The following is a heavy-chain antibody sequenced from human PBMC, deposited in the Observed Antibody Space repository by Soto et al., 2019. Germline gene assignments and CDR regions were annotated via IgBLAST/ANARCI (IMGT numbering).Heavy chain of an antibody. D-gene: IGHD3-3*01. CDR3: AKGRDSPLLRWQYFDN. J-gene: IGHJ4*02. Sequence: GGSLSLSCAASGFTFSSYGMHWVRQAPGKGLEWVAVISYEGSNKYYAGSGEGRFTISRDNSKNTLSRQLDSLSPEDTAVYYCAKGRDSPLLRWQYFDNWGQGTQVTVSS. CDR2: ISYEGSNK. V-gene: IGHV3-30*18. CDR1: GFTFSSYG.